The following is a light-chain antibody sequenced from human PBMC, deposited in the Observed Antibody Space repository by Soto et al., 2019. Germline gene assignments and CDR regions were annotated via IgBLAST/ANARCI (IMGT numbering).Light chain of an antibody. CDR1: QSISSSY. CDR2: GAS. CDR3: QQYVNALYT. J-gene: IGKJ2*01. V-gene: IGKV3-20*01. Sequence: EIVVTQSPGTLSLSPGERATLSCRASQSISSSYLAWYQQKPGHAPRLLIYGASNRATGITDRFSGSGSGTDFTLTISRLEPEDFAVYYCQQYVNALYTFGQGTKLEIK.